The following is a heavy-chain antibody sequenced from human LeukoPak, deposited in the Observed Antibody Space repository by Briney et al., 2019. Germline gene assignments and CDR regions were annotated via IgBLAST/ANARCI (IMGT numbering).Heavy chain of an antibody. V-gene: IGHV4-34*01. Sequence: SETLSLTCAVSGGSFSGYYWSWIRQPPGKGLEWIGEISHSESTNYSPSLKSRVTISVDTSKNQFSLNLSSVTAADTAVYYCARALVRATMVWYFDLWGRGTLVTVSS. D-gene: IGHD5-12*01. CDR1: GGSFSGYY. CDR3: ARALVRATMVWYFDL. CDR2: ISHSEST. J-gene: IGHJ2*01.